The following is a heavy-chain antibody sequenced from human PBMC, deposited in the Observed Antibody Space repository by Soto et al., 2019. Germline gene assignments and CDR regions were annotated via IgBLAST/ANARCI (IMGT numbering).Heavy chain of an antibody. Sequence: SETLSLNCAVYGGSFSGYYWTWIRQPPGTGLEWIGEINHSGSTNYNPSLKSRVTISVDTSKNQFSLKLTSVTAADTAVYYCARQLYGDYVNYYYYGMDVWGQGTTVT. CDR3: ARQLYGDYVNYYYYGMDV. CDR2: INHSGST. D-gene: IGHD4-17*01. CDR1: GGSFSGYY. J-gene: IGHJ6*02. V-gene: IGHV4-34*01.